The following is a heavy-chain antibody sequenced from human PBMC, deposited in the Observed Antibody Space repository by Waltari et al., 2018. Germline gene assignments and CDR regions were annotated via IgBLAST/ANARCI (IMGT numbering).Heavy chain of an antibody. D-gene: IGHD3-10*01. V-gene: IGHV4-34*01. J-gene: IGHJ6*02. CDR3: ARVGDYHGSGRFGLDV. Sequence: QVQLQQWGAGLLKPSETLSLTCAVYDGSFSGYFWSWIRQSPGKGLEWIGQINRAGSNLYTPSLTRRVAMSVDTLKGQFSLRLTSVTAADAAVYYCARVGDYHGSGRFGLDVWGQGTRVTVSS. CDR1: DGSFSGYF. CDR2: INRAGSN.